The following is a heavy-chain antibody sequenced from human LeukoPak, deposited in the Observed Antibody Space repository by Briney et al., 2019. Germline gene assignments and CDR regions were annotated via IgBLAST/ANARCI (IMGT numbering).Heavy chain of an antibody. Sequence: SETLSLTCTVSGGSISSYYWSWIRQPPGKGLEWIGYIYYSGSTNYKLSLKSRVTISVDTSKNQFSLKLSSVTAADTAVYYCARGGYYGSGNDFRFDPWGQGTLVTASS. CDR2: IYYSGST. D-gene: IGHD3-10*01. J-gene: IGHJ5*02. CDR1: GGSISSYY. V-gene: IGHV4-59*01. CDR3: ARGGYYGSGNDFRFDP.